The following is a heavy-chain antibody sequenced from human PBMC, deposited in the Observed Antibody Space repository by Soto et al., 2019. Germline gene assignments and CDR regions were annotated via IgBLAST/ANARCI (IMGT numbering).Heavy chain of an antibody. Sequence: PGGALRLSCAASGFTFSSYGMHWVRQAPGKGLEWVAVISYDGSNKYYADSVKGRFTISRDNSKNTLYLQMNSLRAEDTAVYYCAKQYSGGLWYGFDIWRQGTMVTVPS. CDR2: ISYDGSNK. CDR3: AKQYSGGLWYGFDI. D-gene: IGHD2-21*01. J-gene: IGHJ3*02. CDR1: GFTFSSYG. V-gene: IGHV3-30*18.